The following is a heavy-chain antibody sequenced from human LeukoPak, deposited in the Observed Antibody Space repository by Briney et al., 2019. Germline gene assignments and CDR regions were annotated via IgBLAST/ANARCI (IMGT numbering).Heavy chain of an antibody. CDR2: IESKIDGGPT. D-gene: IGHD3-10*01. CDR3: TTERAVWFGELFDYYDY. J-gene: IGHJ4*02. V-gene: IGHV3-15*04. Sequence: GGSLRLSCAASGFIFSNAWMNWVRQAPGKGLEWIGRIESKIDGGPTDYAAPVKGRFTISRDDSKSTLYLQMNGLKTEDTGVYYCTTERAVWFGELFDYYDYWGQGTLVTVSS. CDR1: GFIFSNAW.